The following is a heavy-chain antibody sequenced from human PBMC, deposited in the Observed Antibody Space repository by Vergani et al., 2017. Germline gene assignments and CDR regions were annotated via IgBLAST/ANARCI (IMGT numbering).Heavy chain of an antibody. D-gene: IGHD3-22*01. J-gene: IGHJ3*02. V-gene: IGHV4-59*01. Sequence: QVQLQESGPGLVKPSETLSLTCTVSGGSISSYYWSWIRQPQGKGLEWIGYIYYSGSTNYNPSLKSRVTISVDTSKNQFSLKLSSVTAADTAVYYCARDAHDSSGYYFNDAFDIWGQGTMVTVSS. CDR2: IYYSGST. CDR1: GGSISSYY. CDR3: ARDAHDSSGYYFNDAFDI.